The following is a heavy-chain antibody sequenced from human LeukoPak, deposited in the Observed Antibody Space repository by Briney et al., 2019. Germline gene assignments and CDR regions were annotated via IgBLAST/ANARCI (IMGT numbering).Heavy chain of an antibody. J-gene: IGHJ4*02. D-gene: IGHD2-2*01. CDR2: INWNGGST. CDR3: AILRISDIVVVPAAPKTDY. CDR1: GFTFDDYG. Sequence: RPGGSLRLSCAASGFTFDDYGMSWVRQAPGKGLEWVSGINWNGGSTGYADSVKGRFTISRDNAKNSLYLQMNSLRAEDTAVYYCAILRISDIVVVPAAPKTDYWGQGTLVTVSS. V-gene: IGHV3-20*04.